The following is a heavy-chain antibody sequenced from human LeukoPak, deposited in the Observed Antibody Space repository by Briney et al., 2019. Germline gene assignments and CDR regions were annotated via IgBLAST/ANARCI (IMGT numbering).Heavy chain of an antibody. J-gene: IGHJ6*02. V-gene: IGHV3-48*01. Sequence: GGSLRLSCAASGFTFSNAWMSWVRQAPGKGLEWVSYISSSSSTIYYADSVKGRFTISRDNAKNSLYLQMNSLRAEDTAVYYCARGSGSYSGGMDVWGQGTTVTVSS. CDR1: GFTFSNAW. D-gene: IGHD3-10*01. CDR2: ISSSSSTI. CDR3: ARGSGSYSGGMDV.